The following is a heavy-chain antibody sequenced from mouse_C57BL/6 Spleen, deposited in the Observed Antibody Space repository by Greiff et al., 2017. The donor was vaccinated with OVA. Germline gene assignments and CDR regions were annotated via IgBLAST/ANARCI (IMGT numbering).Heavy chain of an antibody. CDR1: GYTFTDYY. V-gene: IGHV1-26*01. CDR3: ARQLYYDYVPDY. Sequence: EVQLQQSGPELVKPGASVKISCKASGYTFTDYYMNWVKQSHGKSLEWIGDIYPGSGSTNYNEKFKSKATLTVDTSSSTAYMQLSSLTSEDSAVYYCARQLYYDYVPDYWGQGTTLTVSS. D-gene: IGHD2-4*01. J-gene: IGHJ2*01. CDR2: IYPGSGST.